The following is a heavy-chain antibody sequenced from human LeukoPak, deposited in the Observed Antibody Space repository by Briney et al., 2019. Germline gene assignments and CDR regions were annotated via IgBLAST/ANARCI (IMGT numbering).Heavy chain of an antibody. V-gene: IGHV4-59*01. J-gene: IGHJ4*02. D-gene: IGHD3-10*01. CDR1: GGSTSSYY. CDR3: AGLGSGSYYINY. Sequence: SETLSLTCTVSGGSTSSYYWSWIRQPPGKGLEWIGYIYYSGSTNYNPSLKSRVTISVDTSKNQFSLKLSSVTAADTAVYYCAGLGSGSYYINYWGQGTLVTVSS. CDR2: IYYSGST.